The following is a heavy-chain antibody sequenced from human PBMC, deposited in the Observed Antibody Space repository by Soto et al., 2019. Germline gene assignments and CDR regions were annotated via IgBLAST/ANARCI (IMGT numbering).Heavy chain of an antibody. CDR1: GFTFRSYS. D-gene: IGHD3-3*01. V-gene: IGHV3-21*06. J-gene: IGHJ3*02. CDR3: ARGHYDFWSGNPDAFDI. Sequence: GGSLRLSCAASGFTFRSYSLNWVRQAPGKGLEWVSSISSSSSYKYYADSVKGRFTISRDNAKNTLYLQMNSLRAEDTAVFYCARGHYDFWSGNPDAFDIWGQGTMVTVSS. CDR2: ISSSSSYK.